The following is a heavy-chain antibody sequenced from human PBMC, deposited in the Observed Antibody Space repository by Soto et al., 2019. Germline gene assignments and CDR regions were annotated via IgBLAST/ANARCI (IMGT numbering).Heavy chain of an antibody. V-gene: IGHV1-18*01. Sequence: QVQLVQSGDEVRKPGSSVKVSCKASGYIFVNYGIAWVRQAPGQGLEWMGWISPYSGNTLYASKVQGRLTMTTDTSTSTSYMDLGSLTSDDTAVYYCAMVDNCVTPTPQDVWVQGTTVTVSS. D-gene: IGHD5-12*01. J-gene: IGHJ6*02. CDR3: AMVDNCVTPTPQDV. CDR2: ISPYSGNT. CDR1: GYIFVNYG.